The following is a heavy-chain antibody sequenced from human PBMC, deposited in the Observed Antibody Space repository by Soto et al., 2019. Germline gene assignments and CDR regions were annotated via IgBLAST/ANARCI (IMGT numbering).Heavy chain of an antibody. J-gene: IGHJ6*02. D-gene: IGHD1-26*01. Sequence: QAQLVQSGAEVRKPGASVKVSCKASGYTFYSHSISWVRQAPGQGLEWMGRINADYGNTQYAQKFRGRVTMTTDKSTTTVYLELTNLRSDDTAVYDGARVIQGAYYYEKDGCGQGTKGTVSS. CDR1: GYTFYSHS. CDR3: ARVIQGAYYYEKDG. CDR2: INADYGNT. V-gene: IGHV1-18*01.